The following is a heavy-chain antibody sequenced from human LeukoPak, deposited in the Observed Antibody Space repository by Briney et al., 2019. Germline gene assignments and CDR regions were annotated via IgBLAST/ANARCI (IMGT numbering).Heavy chain of an antibody. D-gene: IGHD6-13*01. V-gene: IGHV6-1*01. Sequence: KYSQTLSLTCAISGDSVSSANAAWNWIRQSPSRGLEWLGRTYYRSKWYNDYAVSVKSRITINPDTSKNQFSLHLNSVTPEDTAVYYCARAAVAFKHYFDYWGQGTLVTVSS. J-gene: IGHJ4*02. CDR2: TYYRSKWYN. CDR3: ARAAVAFKHYFDY. CDR1: GDSVSSANAA.